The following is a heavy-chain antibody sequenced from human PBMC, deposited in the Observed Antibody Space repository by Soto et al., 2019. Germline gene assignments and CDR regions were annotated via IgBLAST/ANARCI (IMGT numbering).Heavy chain of an antibody. Sequence: QVQLVQSGAEVKKPGASVKVSCKASGYTFTSYHINWVRQATGQGPEWRGWVNANSGNIGYAQKFQGRVTMTRNTSTSTAYMELTSLRSEDTAVYYCARGVAGMDVWGQGTTVTVSS. CDR2: VNANSGNI. J-gene: IGHJ6*01. V-gene: IGHV1-8*01. CDR1: GYTFTSYH. CDR3: ARGVAGMDV. D-gene: IGHD2-15*01.